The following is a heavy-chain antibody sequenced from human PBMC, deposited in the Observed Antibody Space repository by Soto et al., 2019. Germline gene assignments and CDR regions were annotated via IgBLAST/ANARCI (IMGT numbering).Heavy chain of an antibody. J-gene: IGHJ6*02. CDR3: TTDSWPAWIQLNYYYYYGMDV. V-gene: IGHV3-15*07. CDR2: IKSKTDGGTT. D-gene: IGHD5-18*01. Sequence: KPGGSLRLSCAASGFTFSNAWMNWVRQAPGKGLEWVGRIKSKTDGGTTDYAAPVKGRFTISRDDSKNTLYLQMNSLKTEDTAVYHCTTDSWPAWIQLNYYYYYGMDVRGQGTTVTVSS. CDR1: GFTFSNAW.